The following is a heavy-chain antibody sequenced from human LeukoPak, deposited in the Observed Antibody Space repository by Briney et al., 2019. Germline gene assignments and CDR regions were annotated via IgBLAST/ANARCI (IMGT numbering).Heavy chain of an antibody. CDR3: ARRCSDGSSNSNDSFDI. CDR1: GGSFSGYD. Sequence: SETLSLTCGVYGGSFSGYDWSWIRQPPGKGLEWIGEINHSGSNNYNPSLKSRVTISVDTSKNQFSLKLSSVTAADTAVYYCARRCSDGSSNSNDSFDIWGQGTMVTVSS. J-gene: IGHJ3*02. D-gene: IGHD2-15*01. V-gene: IGHV4-34*01. CDR2: INHSGSN.